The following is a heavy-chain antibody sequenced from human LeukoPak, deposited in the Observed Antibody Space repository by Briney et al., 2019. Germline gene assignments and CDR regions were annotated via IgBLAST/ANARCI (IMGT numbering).Heavy chain of an antibody. V-gene: IGHV3-66*01. D-gene: IGHD6-13*01. CDR2: IYSGGST. Sequence: GGSLRLSCAASGFTVSSNYMSWVRQAPGKGLEWVSVIYSGGSTYYADSVKGRFTISRDNSKNTLYLQMNSLRAEDTAVYYCARAVDIAAAGCFDYWGQGTLVTVSS. CDR3: ARAVDIAAAGCFDY. CDR1: GFTVSSNY. J-gene: IGHJ4*02.